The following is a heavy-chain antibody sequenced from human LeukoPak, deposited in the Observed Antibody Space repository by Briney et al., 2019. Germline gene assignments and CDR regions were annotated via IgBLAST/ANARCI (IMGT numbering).Heavy chain of an antibody. V-gene: IGHV4-39*07. CDR3: ARDKGPEYSNRIGVFDP. CDR1: GGSISSSSYY. Sequence: SETLSLTCTVSGGSISSSSYYWGWIRQPPGKGLEWIGSIYYSGSTYYNPSLKSRVTISVDTSKNQFSLKLSSVTAADTAVYYCARDKGPEYSNRIGVFDPWGQGTLVTVSS. CDR2: IYYSGST. J-gene: IGHJ5*02. D-gene: IGHD6-6*01.